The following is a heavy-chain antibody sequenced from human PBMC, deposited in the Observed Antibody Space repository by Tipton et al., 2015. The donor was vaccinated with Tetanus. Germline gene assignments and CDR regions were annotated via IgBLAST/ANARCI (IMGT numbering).Heavy chain of an antibody. CDR3: ATLPKQWLADFGY. J-gene: IGHJ4*02. CDR2: FIERGETT. CDR1: AFTSSPYA. D-gene: IGHD6-19*01. Sequence: SLRLSCEISAFTSSPYAMSWVRQAPGKGLEWVSDFIERGETTYYADSVKGRFTVSRDKSKNTLYLDMTSLRASDTAVYFCATLPKQWLADFGYWGQGILVSVSS. V-gene: IGHV3-23*01.